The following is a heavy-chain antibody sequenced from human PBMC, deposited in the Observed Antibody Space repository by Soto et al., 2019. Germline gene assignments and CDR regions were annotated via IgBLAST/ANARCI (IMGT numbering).Heavy chain of an antibody. J-gene: IGHJ4*02. Sequence: SQTLSLTCAISGDSVSSNSAAWNWIRQSPSRGLEWLGRTYYRSKWYSDYAVSVKSRITINPDTSKNQFSLQLNSVTPEDTAVYYCEREISTNWSLNYFDYWGQGTLVTVSS. CDR1: GDSVSSNSAA. V-gene: IGHV6-1*01. D-gene: IGHD6-13*01. CDR3: EREISTNWSLNYFDY. CDR2: TYYRSKWYS.